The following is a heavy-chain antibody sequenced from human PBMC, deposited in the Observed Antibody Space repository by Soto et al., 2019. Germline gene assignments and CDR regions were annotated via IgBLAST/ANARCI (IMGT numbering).Heavy chain of an antibody. CDR2: INPSGGST. D-gene: IGHD3-22*01. J-gene: IGHJ3*02. CDR1: GYTFTSYY. Sequence: GASVKVSCKASGYTFTSYYMHWVRQAPGQGLERMGIINPSGGSTSYAQKFQGRVTMTRDTSTSTVYMELSSLRSEDTAVYYCASHGDYYDSSGYYSQYDAFDIWGQGTMVTVSS. V-gene: IGHV1-46*01. CDR3: ASHGDYYDSSGYYSQYDAFDI.